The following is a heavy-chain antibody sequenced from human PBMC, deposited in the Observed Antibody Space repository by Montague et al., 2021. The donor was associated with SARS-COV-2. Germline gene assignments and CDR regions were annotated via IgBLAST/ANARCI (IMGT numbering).Heavy chain of an antibody. CDR2: MYYTGTT. CDR3: ARDVSVATELGGYYYYTMDV. V-gene: IGHV4-59*01. D-gene: IGHD5-12*01. Sequence: SETLSLTCTVSGGSIYSDYWSWIRQPPGKGLEWIGYMYYTGTTTYSPSLRSRVSISVDTSKNQFSLNLYSVTAADTAVYYCARDVSVATELGGYYYYTMDVWGQGTTVTVSS. CDR1: GGSIYSDY. J-gene: IGHJ6*01.